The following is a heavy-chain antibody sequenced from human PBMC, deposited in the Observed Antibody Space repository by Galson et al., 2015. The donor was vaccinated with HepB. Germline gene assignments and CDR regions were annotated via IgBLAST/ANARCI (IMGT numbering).Heavy chain of an antibody. J-gene: IGHJ3*02. V-gene: IGHV7-4-1*02. CDR1: GYSFSSYD. CDR3: ARKKKTRRYLEWGNPDYYGLDI. D-gene: IGHD3-3*01. Sequence: SVKVSCKASGYSFSSYDIHWVRQAPGQGLEWMGWINTNTGKPTYAQGFTGRFVISLDSSVTKTYLQISRLKSEDTAVYYCARKKKTRRYLEWGNPDYYGLDIWGQGTTVTVS. CDR2: INTNTGKP.